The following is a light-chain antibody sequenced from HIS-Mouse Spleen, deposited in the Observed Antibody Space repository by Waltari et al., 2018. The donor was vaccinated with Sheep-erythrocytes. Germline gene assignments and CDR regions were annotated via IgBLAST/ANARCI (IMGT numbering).Light chain of an antibody. V-gene: IGLV2-11*01. J-gene: IGLJ1*01. CDR3: CSYAGSYNHV. Sequence: QSALTQPRSVSGSPGQSVTISCTGTSSHVGGYNSVSSYQQHPGTAPKPMIYDVSKRPSRVPDCFSGSKAGNTASLTISGLHAEDEADYYCCSYAGSYNHVFATGTKVTVL. CDR2: DVS. CDR1: SSHVGGYNS.